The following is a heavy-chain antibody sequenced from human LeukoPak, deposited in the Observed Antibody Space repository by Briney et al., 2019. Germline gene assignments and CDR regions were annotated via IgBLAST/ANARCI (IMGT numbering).Heavy chain of an antibody. J-gene: IGHJ4*02. V-gene: IGHV3-48*01. CDR2: ISSSSNTI. CDR3: ARDRPPD. Sequence: PGGPLRLSCAASGFTFSSYSMNWVRQAPGKGLEWVSYISSSSNTIYYADSVKGRFTISRDNAENSLYLQMNSLRAEDTAVYYCARDRPPDWGQGTLVTVSS. CDR1: GFTFSSYS.